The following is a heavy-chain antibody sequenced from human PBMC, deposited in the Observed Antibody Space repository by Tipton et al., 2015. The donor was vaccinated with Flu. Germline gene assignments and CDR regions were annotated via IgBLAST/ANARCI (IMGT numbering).Heavy chain of an antibody. V-gene: IGHV4-61*09. CDR1: GGSISSGSHY. Sequence: TLSLTCTVSGGSISSGSHYWSWIRQPAGRGLEWIGQLYTSGSTNYSPSLQSRVTMPVDTAKNQFSLKLSSVTAADTAVYYCARTRSGNYLDDAFDIWGQGTLVTVSS. CDR2: LYTSGST. J-gene: IGHJ3*02. CDR3: ARTRSGNYLDDAFDI. D-gene: IGHD1-26*01.